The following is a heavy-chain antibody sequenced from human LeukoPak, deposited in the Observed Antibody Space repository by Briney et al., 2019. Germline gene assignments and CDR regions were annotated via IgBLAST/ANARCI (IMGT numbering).Heavy chain of an antibody. Sequence: ASVKVSCKASGYTFTSYGIDWVRQAPGQGLEWMGWISTYNGNTDHAQKFQGRVTMTTDTSTSTAYMELRSLTSDDTAVYYCARPLWFGESPLGIWGQGTLVTVSP. J-gene: IGHJ4*02. CDR2: ISTYNGNT. V-gene: IGHV1-18*01. D-gene: IGHD3-10*01. CDR1: GYTFTSYG. CDR3: ARPLWFGESPLGI.